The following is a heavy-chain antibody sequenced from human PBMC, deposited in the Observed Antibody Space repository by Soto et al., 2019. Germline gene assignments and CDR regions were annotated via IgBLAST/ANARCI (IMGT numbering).Heavy chain of an antibody. CDR1: GFTFSNYA. V-gene: IGHV3-23*01. CDR2: IGAGT. J-gene: IGHJ6*02. Sequence: EVQLLESGGDLVQPGGSLRLSCAASGFTFSNYAMIWVRQAPGEGLEWVSFIGAGTDYADSVKGRFTTSRDNSKNTLYLQMDSLRAEDTAEYSCARLATGSNTDVWGQGTTVTVSS. CDR3: ARLATGSNTDV. D-gene: IGHD3-10*01.